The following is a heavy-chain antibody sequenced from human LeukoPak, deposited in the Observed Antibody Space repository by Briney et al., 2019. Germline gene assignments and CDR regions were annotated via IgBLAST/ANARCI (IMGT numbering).Heavy chain of an antibody. CDR1: GYTFTTYA. Sequence: GASVNVSCTASGYTFTTYAMHWVRQAPGQRLEWMGWINAGNGNTKYSQKFQGRVTITRDTSASTAYMELSSLRSEDTAVYYCARVDYGDSYYYFDYWGQGTLVTVSS. CDR3: ARVDYGDSYYYFDY. CDR2: INAGNGNT. D-gene: IGHD4-17*01. J-gene: IGHJ4*02. V-gene: IGHV1-3*01.